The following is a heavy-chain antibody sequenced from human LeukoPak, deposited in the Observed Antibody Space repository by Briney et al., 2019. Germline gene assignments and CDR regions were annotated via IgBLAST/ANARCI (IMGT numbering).Heavy chain of an antibody. CDR2: INPISGGT. Sequence: ASVTVSCKASGYTFTGYYMHWVRQAPGQGLEWMGWINPISGGTNYAQKFQGRVTMTRDTSISTAYMELSRLRSDDTAVYYCARDRSGYSYGLSWFDPWGQGTLVTVSS. V-gene: IGHV1-2*02. D-gene: IGHD5-18*01. CDR3: ARDRSGYSYGLSWFDP. J-gene: IGHJ5*02. CDR1: GYTFTGYY.